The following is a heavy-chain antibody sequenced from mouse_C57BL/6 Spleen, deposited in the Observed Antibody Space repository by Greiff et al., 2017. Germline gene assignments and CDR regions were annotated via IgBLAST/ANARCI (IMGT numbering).Heavy chain of an antibody. V-gene: IGHV1-22*01. J-gene: IGHJ2*01. CDR2: INPNNGGT. CDR3: AREYYGSTPFGY. CDR1: GYTFTDYN. Sequence: VQLQQSGPELVKPGASVKMSCKASGYTFTDYNMHWVKQSHGKSLEWIGNINPNNGGTSYNQKFKGKATLTVNKSSSTAYMELRSLTSEDSAVYYCAREYYGSTPFGYWGQGTTLTVAS. D-gene: IGHD1-1*01.